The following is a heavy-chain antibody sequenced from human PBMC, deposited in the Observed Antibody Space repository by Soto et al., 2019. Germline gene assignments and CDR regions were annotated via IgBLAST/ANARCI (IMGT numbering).Heavy chain of an antibody. CDR2: ISGSGTST. Sequence: VGSLRLSCAASGFTFSSYAMSWVRQAPGKGLKWISSISGSGTSTYYADSVKGRFTISRDNSKNTMYLQMNSLRAEDTALYFCAKENTPDYGDYVDYWGQGTLVTVSS. V-gene: IGHV3-23*01. CDR1: GFTFSSYA. J-gene: IGHJ4*02. D-gene: IGHD4-17*01. CDR3: AKENTPDYGDYVDY.